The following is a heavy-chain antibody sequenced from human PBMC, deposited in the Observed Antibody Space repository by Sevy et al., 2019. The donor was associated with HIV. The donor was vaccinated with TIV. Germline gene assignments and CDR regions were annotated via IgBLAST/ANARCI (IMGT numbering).Heavy chain of an antibody. Sequence: GGSLRLSCAASGFIVSSNYMTWVRQAPGKGLEWVSVIYSDGNRHYADSLKGRFIISRDNSKNTVYLQMNRLRVEDTAVYYSARGLILEDSWYGMDVWGQGTTVTVSS. CDR2: IYSDGNR. J-gene: IGHJ6*02. V-gene: IGHV3-53*01. D-gene: IGHD2-21*01. CDR3: ARGLILEDSWYGMDV. CDR1: GFIVSSNY.